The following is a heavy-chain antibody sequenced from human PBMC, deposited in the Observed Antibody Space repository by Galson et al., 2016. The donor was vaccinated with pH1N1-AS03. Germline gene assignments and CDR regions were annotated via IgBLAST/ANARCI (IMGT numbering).Heavy chain of an antibody. Sequence: ETLSLTCTVSGGPITNYYWTWIRQLPGKGLEWIGYIYYNGPANYNPSLNSRVTISADTSKKQFFLNLTSVTAADTAVYFCTWGGPYSSSSPAYFGYWGQGTLVTVSS. V-gene: IGHV4-59*01. CDR1: GGPITNYY. CDR2: IYYNGPA. J-gene: IGHJ4*02. D-gene: IGHD6-6*01. CDR3: TWGGPYSSSSPAYFGY.